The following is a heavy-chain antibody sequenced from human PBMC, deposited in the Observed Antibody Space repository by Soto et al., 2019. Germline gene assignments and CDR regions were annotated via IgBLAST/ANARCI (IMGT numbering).Heavy chain of an antibody. CDR1: GGSISGGDYY. CDR3: ARAGGLGAVAVDY. Sequence: PSETLSLTCTVSGGSISGGDYYWSCIRQPPGKGLEWIGYIYYSGSTYYNPSLKSRVTISVDRSKNQFSLKLSSVTAADTAVYYCARAGGLGAVAVDYWGQGTLVTVSS. V-gene: IGHV4-30-4*01. J-gene: IGHJ4*02. D-gene: IGHD6-19*01. CDR2: IYYSGST.